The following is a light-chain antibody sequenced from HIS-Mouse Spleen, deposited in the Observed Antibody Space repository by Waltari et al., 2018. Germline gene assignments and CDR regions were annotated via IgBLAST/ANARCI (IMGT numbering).Light chain of an antibody. V-gene: IGLV2-23*03. CDR2: EGS. CDR1: SSDVGSYNL. J-gene: IGLJ1*01. CDR3: CSYAGSSTFV. Sequence: QSALTQPASVSGSPGQSITISFPGTSSDVGSYNLASWYQQHPGKAPKLMIYEGSKRPSGVSNRFSGSKSGNTASLTISGLQAEDEADYYCCSYAGSSTFVFGTGTKVTVL.